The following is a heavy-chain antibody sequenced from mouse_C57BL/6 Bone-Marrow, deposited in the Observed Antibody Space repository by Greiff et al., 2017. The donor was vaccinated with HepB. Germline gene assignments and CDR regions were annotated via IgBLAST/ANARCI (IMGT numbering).Heavy chain of an antibody. Sequence: EVQRVESGGGLVQPGGSLKLSCAASGFTFSDYGMAWVRQAPRKGPEWVAFISNLAYSIYYADTVTGRFTISRENAKNTLYLEMSSLRSEDTAIYYCARKGAYYGSSYWYFDVWGTGTTLTVSS. CDR1: GFTFSDYG. J-gene: IGHJ1*03. CDR2: ISNLAYSI. V-gene: IGHV5-15*01. CDR3: ARKGAYYGSSYWYFDV. D-gene: IGHD1-1*01.